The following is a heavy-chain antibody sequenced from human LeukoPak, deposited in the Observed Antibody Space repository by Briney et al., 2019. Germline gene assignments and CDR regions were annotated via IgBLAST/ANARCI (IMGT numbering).Heavy chain of an antibody. V-gene: IGHV3-7*01. Sequence: GGSLRLSCAASGFTFSSYWMSWVRQAPGKGLEWVANIKQDGSEKYYVDSVKGRFTISRDNAKNSLYLQMNSLRAEDTAVYYCARRYYDFWSGYKYFDYWGQGTLVTVSS. CDR2: IKQDGSEK. J-gene: IGHJ4*02. D-gene: IGHD3-3*01. CDR1: GFTFSSYW. CDR3: ARRYYDFWSGYKYFDY.